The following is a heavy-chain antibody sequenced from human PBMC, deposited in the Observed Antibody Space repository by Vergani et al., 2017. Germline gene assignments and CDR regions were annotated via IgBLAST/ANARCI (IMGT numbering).Heavy chain of an antibody. CDR3: ARANPTVRSCFDY. D-gene: IGHD4-17*01. CDR2: IYYSGST. CDR1: GGSISSYY. V-gene: IGHV4-59*12. Sequence: QVQLQESGPGLVKPSETLSLTCTVSGGSISSYYWSWIRQPPGKGLEWIGYIYYSGSTNYNPSLKSRVTISVDTSKNQFSLKLSSVTAADTAVYYCARANPTVRSCFDYWGQGTLVTVSS. J-gene: IGHJ4*02.